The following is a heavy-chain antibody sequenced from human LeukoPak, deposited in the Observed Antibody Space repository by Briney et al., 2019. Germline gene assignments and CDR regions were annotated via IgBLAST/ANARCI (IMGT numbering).Heavy chain of an antibody. V-gene: IGHV1-2*02. CDR2: INPNSGGT. Sequence: ASVKVSCKASGCTFIDYYIHWVRQAPGQGLEWMGWINPNSGGTNYAQKFQGRVTMTRDTSISTAYMELSRLRSDDTAVYYCARDPSPSWIVVVTDYGMDVWGQGTTVTVSS. D-gene: IGHD2-21*02. CDR1: GCTFIDYY. J-gene: IGHJ6*02. CDR3: ARDPSPSWIVVVTDYGMDV.